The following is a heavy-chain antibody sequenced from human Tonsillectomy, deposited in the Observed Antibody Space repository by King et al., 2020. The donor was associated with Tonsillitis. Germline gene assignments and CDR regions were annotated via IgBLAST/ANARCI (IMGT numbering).Heavy chain of an antibody. CDR2: ISYDGSNK. Sequence: VQLVESGGGVVQPGRSLRLSCAASGFTFSSYAMHWVRQAPGKGLEWVAVISYDGSNKYYADSVKGRFTISRDNSKNTLYLQMKSLRAEDTAVYYCAREWRAYSRSWFWDYDYVMDGWGQGTTVTVSS. J-gene: IGHJ6*02. D-gene: IGHD6-13*01. V-gene: IGHV3-30-3*01. CDR3: AREWRAYSRSWFWDYDYVMDG. CDR1: GFTFSSYA.